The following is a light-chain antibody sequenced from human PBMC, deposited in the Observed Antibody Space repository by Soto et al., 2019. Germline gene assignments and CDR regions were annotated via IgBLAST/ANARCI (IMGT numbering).Light chain of an antibody. Sequence: EIELTQSPATLSLSAGERATLSCRASQSVNIYLAWYQQKPGQAPRLIIYAACKGGSGIPTRFSGSGSGTDFTLTIRRLEADDIAVYCWQQGNNWPVTFGGGTKVDIK. CDR2: AAC. V-gene: IGKV3-11*01. CDR3: QQGNNWPVT. CDR1: QSVNIY. J-gene: IGKJ4*01.